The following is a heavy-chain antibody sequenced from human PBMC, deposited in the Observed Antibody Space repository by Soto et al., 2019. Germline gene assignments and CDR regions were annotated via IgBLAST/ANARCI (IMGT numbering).Heavy chain of an antibody. V-gene: IGHV1-18*01. Sequence: QVPVVQSGAEVKKAGASEKVTCKASGYTFTTFGMSWVRQAPGQGLEWMGWISADNGDTNSAQKFQDRVTMTTDTSTNTAYMELRSLTSDDTAVYYCARCYCSAGSCFTSWHFDLWGRGTLVTVSS. J-gene: IGHJ2*01. CDR3: ARCYCSAGSCFTSWHFDL. D-gene: IGHD2-15*01. CDR2: ISADNGDT. CDR1: GYTFTTFG.